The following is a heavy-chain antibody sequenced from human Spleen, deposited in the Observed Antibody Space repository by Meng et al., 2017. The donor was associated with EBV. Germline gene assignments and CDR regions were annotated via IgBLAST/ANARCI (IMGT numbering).Heavy chain of an antibody. CDR1: GFRFTDYY. V-gene: IGHV1-46*01. CDR2: ISPSGGST. CDR3: ARDREADCGGGNCYYFNY. Sequence: QVQLVQSGAEVKKPGASGRVSCKTSGFRFTDYYLHWVRQAPGQGLEWMGIISPSGGSTIYPQKFKGRVTMTRDRSTSTVYMELSGLRSDDTAVYYCARDREADCGGGNCYYFNYWGQGTLVTVSS. D-gene: IGHD2-21*01. J-gene: IGHJ4*02.